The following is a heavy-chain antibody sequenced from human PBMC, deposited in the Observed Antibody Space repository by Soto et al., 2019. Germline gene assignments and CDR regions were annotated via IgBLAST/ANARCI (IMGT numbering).Heavy chain of an antibody. J-gene: IGHJ4*02. Sequence: QITLKESGPTLVKPTQTLTLTCTFSGFSLSSTRMAVGWIRQPPGKALGWLALIYWDDDKRYSPFLKSRLTLTKDTAKNQVLLTMSNMAPVDTARYYCAHIVVAGLGYYFDYWGQGTLVTVSS. CDR1: GFSLSSTRMA. V-gene: IGHV2-5*02. CDR3: AHIVVAGLGYYFDY. CDR2: IYWDDDK. D-gene: IGHD6-19*01.